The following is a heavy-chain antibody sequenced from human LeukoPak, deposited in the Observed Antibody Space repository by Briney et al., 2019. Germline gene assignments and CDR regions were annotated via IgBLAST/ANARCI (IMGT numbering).Heavy chain of an antibody. D-gene: IGHD3-10*01. V-gene: IGHV4-39*01. CDR2: INYSGST. Sequence: SETLSLTCTVSGGPIITSRYYWGWIRQPPGKGLEWIGSINYSGSTYYNPSLKSRVTISVDTSKNQFSLKLSSVTAADTAVYYCARLSPYLGSGSSAFPDDFWGQGTLITVSS. CDR3: ARLSPYLGSGSSAFPDDF. CDR1: GGPIITSRYY. J-gene: IGHJ4*02.